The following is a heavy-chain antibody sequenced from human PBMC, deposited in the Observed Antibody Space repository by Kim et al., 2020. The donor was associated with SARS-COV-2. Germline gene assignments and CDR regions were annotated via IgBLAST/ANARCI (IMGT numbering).Heavy chain of an antibody. CDR1: GYTFTGYY. V-gene: IGHV1-2*04. CDR2: INPNSGGT. Sequence: ASVKVSCKASGYTFTGYYMHWVRQAPGQGLEWMGWINPNSGGTNYAQKFQGWVTMTRDTSISTAYMELSRLRSDDTAVYYCARASVLWFGELLGAFDYWGQGTLVTVSS. J-gene: IGHJ4*02. D-gene: IGHD3-10*01. CDR3: ARASVLWFGELLGAFDY.